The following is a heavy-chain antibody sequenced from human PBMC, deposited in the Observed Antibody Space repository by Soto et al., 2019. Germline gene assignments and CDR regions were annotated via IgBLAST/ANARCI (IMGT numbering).Heavy chain of an antibody. CDR3: AYLRGVIGLPGD. J-gene: IGHJ4*02. CDR2: IYYSGLT. CDR1: GGTMSSEGYY. Sequence: SETMSLTCTVSGGTMSSEGYYWSWIRQHPGKGLEWIGYIYYSGLTDYNPSLKSRLTISVDKSKNEFYLKMMSVTAAATDGYCFAYLRGVIGLPGDWGQGTLVTVSS. D-gene: IGHD3-16*01. V-gene: IGHV4-31*03.